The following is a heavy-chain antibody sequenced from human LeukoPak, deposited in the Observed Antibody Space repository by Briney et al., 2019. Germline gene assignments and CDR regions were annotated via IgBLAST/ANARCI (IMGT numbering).Heavy chain of an antibody. J-gene: IGHJ2*01. D-gene: IGHD3-22*01. CDR1: GFTFSSYS. CDR3: ARDYTYYYDSSSPFDL. CDR2: ISSSSSTI. Sequence: GGSLRLSCATSGFTFSSYSMNWVRQAPGKGLEWVSYISSSSSTIYYADSVKGRFTISRDSAKNSLYLQMNSLRAEDTAVYYCARDYTYYYDSSSPFDLWGRGTLVTVSS. V-gene: IGHV3-48*04.